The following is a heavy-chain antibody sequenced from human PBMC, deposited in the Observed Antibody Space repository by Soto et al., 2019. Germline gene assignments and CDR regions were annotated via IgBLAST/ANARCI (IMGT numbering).Heavy chain of an antibody. CDR3: ARGRGSTGYLGREHYFDY. CDR2: IDIGGNT. D-gene: IGHD3-16*01. V-gene: IGHV3-66*01. CDR1: GFSVTNNY. Sequence: EVQMVASGGGVVQPGGSLSLSCAASGFSVTNNYMNWVRQAPGKGLEWVSIIDIGGNTYYADSVKDRFTISRDGSKNTLYLQMDSLRPEDTAVYFCARGRGSTGYLGREHYFDYWGQGTLVTVSP. J-gene: IGHJ4*02.